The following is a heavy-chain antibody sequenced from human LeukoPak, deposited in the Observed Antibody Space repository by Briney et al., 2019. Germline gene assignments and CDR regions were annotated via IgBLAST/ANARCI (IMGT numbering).Heavy chain of an antibody. CDR1: GGSIGIDDYY. J-gene: IGHJ6*03. Sequence: SETLSLTCTVSGGSIGIDDYYWTWIRQPPGKGLEWIGYIYHRGTTYYNPSLESRVTISVDRSKNQFSLKLSSVTAADTAMFYCARVRDPYYYYMDVWGKGTTVTVSS. V-gene: IGHV4-30-2*01. CDR3: ARVRDPYYYYMDV. D-gene: IGHD5-24*01. CDR2: IYHRGTT.